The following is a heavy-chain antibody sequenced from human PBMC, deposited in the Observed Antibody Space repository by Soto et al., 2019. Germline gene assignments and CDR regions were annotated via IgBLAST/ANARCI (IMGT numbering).Heavy chain of an antibody. V-gene: IGHV4-30-2*01. J-gene: IGHJ5*02. D-gene: IGHD6-13*01. Sequence: SETLSLTCAVSGGSISSGGYSWSWIRQPPGKGLEWIGYIYHSGSTYYNPSLKSRVTISVDRSKNQFSLKLSSVTAADTAVYYCARGPRTGVKAAAGTRWFDPWGQGTLVTVSS. CDR1: GGSISSGGYS. CDR3: ARGPRTGVKAAAGTRWFDP. CDR2: IYHSGST.